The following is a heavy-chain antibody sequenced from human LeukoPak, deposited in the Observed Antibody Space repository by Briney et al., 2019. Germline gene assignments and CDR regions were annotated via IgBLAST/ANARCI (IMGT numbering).Heavy chain of an antibody. CDR3: ARDYPLLRAFDI. D-gene: IGHD2/OR15-2a*01. CDR2: ISAYNGNT. J-gene: IGHJ3*02. CDR1: GYTFTNYG. V-gene: IGHV1-18*01. Sequence: GASVKVSCKASGYTFTNYGISWVRQASGQGHEWMGWISAYNGNTNFAQKLQDRVTMTTDTFTKTAYMELRSLRSDDTAVYYCARDYPLLRAFDIWGQGTMVAVSS.